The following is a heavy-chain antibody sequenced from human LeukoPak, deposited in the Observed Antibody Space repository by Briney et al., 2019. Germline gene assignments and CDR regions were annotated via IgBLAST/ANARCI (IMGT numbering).Heavy chain of an antibody. Sequence: PGGSLRLSCAASGFTVSSNYMSWVRQALGKGLEWVSTIYSGGNTYYTDSVKGRFTISRDNSKNTPYLQMNSLRAEDTAVYYCARAYYYDIWGQGTLVTVSS. CDR1: GFTVSSNY. D-gene: IGHD3-22*01. CDR3: ARAYYYDI. V-gene: IGHV3-53*01. J-gene: IGHJ4*02. CDR2: IYSGGNT.